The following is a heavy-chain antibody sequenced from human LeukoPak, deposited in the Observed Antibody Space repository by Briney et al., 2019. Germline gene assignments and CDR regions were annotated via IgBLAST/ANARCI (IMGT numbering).Heavy chain of an antibody. V-gene: IGHV3-23*01. CDR1: GITFSRYG. CDR2: ISGSGGST. CDR3: AKPVRYYDILTGSIANDAFDI. D-gene: IGHD3-9*01. J-gene: IGHJ3*02. Sequence: PVGTLRLSCAASGITFSRYGMSWVRQAPGKGLEWVSAISGSGGSTYYADSVKGRFTISRDNSKNTLYLQMNMLRAETPPVIYCAKPVRYYDILTGSIANDAFDIWGKGTMVTVSS.